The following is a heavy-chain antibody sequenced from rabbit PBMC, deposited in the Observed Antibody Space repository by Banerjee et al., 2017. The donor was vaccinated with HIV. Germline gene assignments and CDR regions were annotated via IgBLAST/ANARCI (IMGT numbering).Heavy chain of an antibody. V-gene: IGHV1S40*01. CDR1: GFSFSSGYD. J-gene: IGHJ4*01. D-gene: IGHD8-1*01. CDR2: IYIGSSGST. Sequence: QQLVESGGGLVKPGASLTLTCTASGFSFSSGYDMCWVRQAPGKGLEWIACIYIGSSGSTYYASWAKGRFTISKTSSTTVTLQMTSLTAADTATYFCVRRDYGSSTYYDLWGQGTLVTVS. CDR3: VRRDYGSSTYYDL.